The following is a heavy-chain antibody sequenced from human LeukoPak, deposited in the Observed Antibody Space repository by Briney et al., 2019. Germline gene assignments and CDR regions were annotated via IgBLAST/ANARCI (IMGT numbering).Heavy chain of an antibody. CDR1: GFTFSSYG. J-gene: IGHJ4*02. CDR3: ARAGSGYEDGFDY. D-gene: IGHD5-12*01. Sequence: PGGSLRLSCAASGFTFSSYGMNWARQAPGKGLEWVSTISGSGGRTFYGDSVKGRFSISRDISKNTLYLQMNSLRAEDTAVYYCARAGSGYEDGFDYWGQGTLVTVSS. CDR2: ISGSGGRT. V-gene: IGHV3-23*01.